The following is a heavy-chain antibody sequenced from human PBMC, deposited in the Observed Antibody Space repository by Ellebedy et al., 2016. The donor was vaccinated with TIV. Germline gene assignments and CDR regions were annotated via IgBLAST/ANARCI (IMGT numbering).Heavy chain of an antibody. CDR3: ARDWMVRGVSSFYGLDV. V-gene: IGHV1-18*01. Sequence: ASVKVSCXASHYTFDRHGVTWVRQARGQGLEWMGWISADSGDTNYAQKFQGRVTLTTDTSTRTAYMELRTLTSDDTAVYYCARDWMVRGVSSFYGLDVWGQGTTVTVSS. CDR2: ISADSGDT. CDR1: HYTFDRHG. J-gene: IGHJ6*02. D-gene: IGHD3-10*01.